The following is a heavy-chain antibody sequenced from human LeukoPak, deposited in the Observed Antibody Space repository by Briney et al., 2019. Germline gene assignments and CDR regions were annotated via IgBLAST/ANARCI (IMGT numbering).Heavy chain of an antibody. Sequence: SETLSLTCAVYGGSFSTYYWSWIRQPPGKGLEWIGEINHSGSTNYNPSLKSRVTISLDTPKNQFSLKLSSVTAADTAVYYCARVRCSSTSCYTFDNYYYYMDVWGKGTTVTVSS. CDR1: GGSFSTYY. V-gene: IGHV4-34*01. CDR2: INHSGST. J-gene: IGHJ6*03. CDR3: ARVRCSSTSCYTFDNYYYYMDV. D-gene: IGHD2-2*02.